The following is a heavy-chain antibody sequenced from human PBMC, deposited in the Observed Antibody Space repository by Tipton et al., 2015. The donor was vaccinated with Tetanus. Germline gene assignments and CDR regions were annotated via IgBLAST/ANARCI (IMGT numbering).Heavy chain of an antibody. D-gene: IGHD7-27*01. CDR3: ARIRQVGKPGPFFDY. CDR1: GGSINPYY. CDR2: IYSSGST. Sequence: GLVKPSETLSLTCSVSGGSINPYYWSWIRQPPGKGLEWIGNIYSSGSTYYNPSLKSRVTISVDTSRNQFSLKLSSVTAADTAVYYCARIRQVGKPGPFFDYWGQGTLVTVSS. J-gene: IGHJ4*02. V-gene: IGHV4-59*01.